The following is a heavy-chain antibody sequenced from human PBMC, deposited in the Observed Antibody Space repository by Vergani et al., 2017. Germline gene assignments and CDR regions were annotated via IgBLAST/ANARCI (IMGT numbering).Heavy chain of an antibody. V-gene: IGHV4-31*03. D-gene: IGHD4-17*01. CDR1: GGSISSGGYY. CDR3: ARVPMTTVTTRVPYTGWFDP. J-gene: IGHJ5*02. CDR2: IYYSGST. Sequence: QVQLQESGPGLVKPSQTLSLTCTVSGGSISSGGYYWSWIRQHPGKGLEWIGYIYYSGSTYYNPSLKSRVTISVDTSKNQFSLKLSSVTAADTAAYYCARVPMTTVTTRVPYTGWFDPWGQGTLVTVSS.